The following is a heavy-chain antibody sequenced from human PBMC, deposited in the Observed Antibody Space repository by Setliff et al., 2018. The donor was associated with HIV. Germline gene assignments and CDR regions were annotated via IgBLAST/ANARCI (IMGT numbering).Heavy chain of an antibody. V-gene: IGHV4-34*01. CDR2: INHSGST. D-gene: IGHD6-19*01. J-gene: IGHJ4*02. CDR3: ATGITVAPDY. Sequence: SEALSLTCAVYGESFSAYFWSWVRQPPGKGLEWIGLINHSGSTNYNPSLKSRVTISLGTSKNQFSLKMTSVTAADTAVYYCATGITVAPDYWGQGSLVTVSS. CDR1: GESFSAYF.